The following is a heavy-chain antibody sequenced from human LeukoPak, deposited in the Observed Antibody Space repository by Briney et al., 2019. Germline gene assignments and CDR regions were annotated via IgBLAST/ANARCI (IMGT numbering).Heavy chain of an antibody. V-gene: IGHV3-48*03. CDR3: ARDRAAYDSSGYYPRDYYYMDV. Sequence: PGGSLRLSCAASGFTFSSYEMKWVRQAPGKGLEWVSYISSSGSTIYYADSVKGRFTISRDNAKNSLYLQMNSLRAEDTAVYYCARDRAAYDSSGYYPRDYYYMDVWGKGTTVTVSS. J-gene: IGHJ6*03. D-gene: IGHD3-22*01. CDR2: ISSSGSTI. CDR1: GFTFSSYE.